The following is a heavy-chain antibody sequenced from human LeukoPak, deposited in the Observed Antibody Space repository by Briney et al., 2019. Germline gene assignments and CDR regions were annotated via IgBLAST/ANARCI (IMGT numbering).Heavy chain of an antibody. CDR2: INHNGNVN. J-gene: IGHJ4*02. CDR1: GFTFSSYW. CDR3: ANEIRPNDY. Sequence: PGGSLRLSCAASGFTFSSYWMNWARQAPGKGLEWVASINHNGNVNYYVDSVKGRFTISRENSKSTLYLQMNNLRADDTAVYYCANEIRPNDYWGQGTLVTVSS. D-gene: IGHD4-17*01. V-gene: IGHV3-7*03.